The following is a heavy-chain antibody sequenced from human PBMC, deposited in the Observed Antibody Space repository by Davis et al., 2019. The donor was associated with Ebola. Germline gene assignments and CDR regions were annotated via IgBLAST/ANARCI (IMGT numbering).Heavy chain of an antibody. D-gene: IGHD2-21*02. CDR1: GYSFTSYW. Sequence: GESLKISCKGSGYSFTSYWIGWVRQMPGKGLEWMGIIYPGDSDTRYRPSLEGQVTISADKSINTAYLQWSSLKASDTAMYYCARRGIVVVTAKDAFDIWGQGTMVTVSS. V-gene: IGHV5-51*01. J-gene: IGHJ3*02. CDR3: ARRGIVVVTAKDAFDI. CDR2: IYPGDSDT.